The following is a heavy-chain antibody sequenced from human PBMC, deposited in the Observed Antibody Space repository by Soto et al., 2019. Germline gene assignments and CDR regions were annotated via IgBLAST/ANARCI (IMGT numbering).Heavy chain of an antibody. J-gene: IGHJ4*02. V-gene: IGHV3-23*01. CDR1: GFTFSSYS. Sequence: AGGSLRLSCAASGFTFSSYSINWVRQAPGEGLEWVSGISGSGGSTYYADSVKGRVNNSRDNSKNTLYVQMNSLRAEDTAVYYCTTVDYWGQGTLVTVSS. CDR3: TTVDY. CDR2: ISGSGGST.